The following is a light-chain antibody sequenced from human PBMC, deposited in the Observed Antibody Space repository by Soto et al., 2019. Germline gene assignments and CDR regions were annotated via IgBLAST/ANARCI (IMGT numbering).Light chain of an antibody. CDR3: SSYTSSSVWV. CDR2: EVS. CDR1: SSDVGGYNY. J-gene: IGLJ3*02. V-gene: IGLV2-14*01. Sequence: QSALTQPASVSGSPGQSITISCTGTSSDVGGYNYVSWYQQHPGKAPKLMIYEVSNRPSGVSNRFSGSKSGNTASLTISGGQAEDEAEYCGSSYTSSSVWVFGGGTKLTV.